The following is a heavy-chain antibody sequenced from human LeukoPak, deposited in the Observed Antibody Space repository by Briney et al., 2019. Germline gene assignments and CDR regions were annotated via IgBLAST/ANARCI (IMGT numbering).Heavy chain of an antibody. D-gene: IGHD2-21*01. V-gene: IGHV1-69*04. CDR1: GGTFSSYG. Sequence: SVKVSCKASGGTFSSYGISWVRQAPGQGLEWMGRIIPIFGIANYAQKFQGRVTITADKSTSTAYMELSSLRSEDTAVYDCARDRSVVAHETYYYYGMDVWSQGTTVTVSS. J-gene: IGHJ6*02. CDR3: ARDRSVVAHETYYYYGMDV. CDR2: IIPIFGIA.